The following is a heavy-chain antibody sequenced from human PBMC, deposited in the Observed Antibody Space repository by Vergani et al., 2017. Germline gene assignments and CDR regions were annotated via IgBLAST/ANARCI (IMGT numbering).Heavy chain of an antibody. CDR1: RFDLSDYY. V-gene: IGHV3-11*06. J-gene: IGHJ6*02. D-gene: IGHD1-26*01. CDR3: ARAFGRGQQPLYYYYGMDV. CDR2: ISSSSSYI. Sequence: QGQLVESGGGLVKPGGSLRLSCAASRFDLSDYYMSWVRPAPGKGLEWISYISSSSSYIYYADSVKGRCTISRDNAKNSLYLQMNSLRAEDTAVYYCARAFGRGQQPLYYYYGMDVWGQGTTVTVSS.